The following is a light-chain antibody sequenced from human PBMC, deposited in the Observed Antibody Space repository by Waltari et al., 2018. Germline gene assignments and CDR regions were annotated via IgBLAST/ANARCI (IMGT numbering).Light chain of an antibody. V-gene: IGLV1-44*01. CDR3: DAWDDSLNGVV. CDR1: SSSIGSNP. J-gene: IGLJ2*01. CDR2: RNN. Sequence: QSVLTQPPSESGTPGQRVTISCSGSSSSIGSNPVNWYQQLPGTAPKPLVYRNNRRPSGVPDRLSGSESGTSASLAISGLPYEDEADYYCDAWDDSLNGVVFGGGTKLTVL.